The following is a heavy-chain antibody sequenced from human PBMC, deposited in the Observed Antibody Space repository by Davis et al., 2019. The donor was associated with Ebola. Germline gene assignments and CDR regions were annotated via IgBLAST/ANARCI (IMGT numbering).Heavy chain of an antibody. V-gene: IGHV3-33*08. CDR3: ARDFKWLRFGYYYYYGMDV. CDR1: GFTFSSYS. CDR2: IWYDGSNK. D-gene: IGHD5-12*01. Sequence: GESLKISCAASGFTFSSYSMNWVRQAPGKGLEWVAVIWYDGSNKYYADSVKGRFTISRDNAKNSLYLQMNSLRAEDTAVYYCARDFKWLRFGYYYYYGMDVWGQGTTVTVSS. J-gene: IGHJ6*02.